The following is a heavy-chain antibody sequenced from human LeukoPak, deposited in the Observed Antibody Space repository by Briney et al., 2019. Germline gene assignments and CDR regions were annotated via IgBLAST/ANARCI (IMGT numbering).Heavy chain of an antibody. Sequence: SETLSLTCTVSGGSISSYYWSWIRQPPGKGLEWIGYIYYSGSTNYNPSLKSRVTISVDASKNQFSVKLSSVTAADTAVYYCAREGLLTVNAFDIWGQGTMVTVSS. CDR3: AREGLLTVNAFDI. J-gene: IGHJ3*02. V-gene: IGHV4-59*12. CDR2: IYYSGST. CDR1: GGSISSYY. D-gene: IGHD2-15*01.